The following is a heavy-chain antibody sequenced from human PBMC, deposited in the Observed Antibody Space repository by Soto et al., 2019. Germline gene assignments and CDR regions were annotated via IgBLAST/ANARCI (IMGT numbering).Heavy chain of an antibody. J-gene: IGHJ1*01. CDR1: GYIFTAYS. CDR2: VNPSGGST. D-gene: IGHD2-15*01. Sequence: ASVKVSCKASGYIFTAYSMHWVRQAPGQGLEWMGVVNPSGGSTNYAQKFQGRITMTRDTSTSTVYMDLSSLTSEDTAVYYCAREENCSDGICYSEYFQRWGQGTLVTVSS. V-gene: IGHV1-46*01. CDR3: AREENCSDGICYSEYFQR.